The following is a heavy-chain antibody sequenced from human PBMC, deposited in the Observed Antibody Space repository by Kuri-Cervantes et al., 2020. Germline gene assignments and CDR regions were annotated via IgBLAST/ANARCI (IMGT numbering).Heavy chain of an antibody. D-gene: IGHD3-10*01. CDR1: GFTFSNYA. Sequence: GESLKISCEASGFTFSNYAMAWVRQGPGQGLEWVSSLGSDGIAVYYADSVRGRFSVSRDNTKSSLYLQMNSLRAEDTAVYYCARSRSGDYWGQGTLVTVSS. CDR2: LGSDGIAV. J-gene: IGHJ4*02. V-gene: IGHV3-21*01. CDR3: ARSRSGDY.